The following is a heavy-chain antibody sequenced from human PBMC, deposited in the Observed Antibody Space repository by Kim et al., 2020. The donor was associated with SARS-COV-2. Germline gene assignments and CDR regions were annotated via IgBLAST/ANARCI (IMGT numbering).Heavy chain of an antibody. J-gene: IGHJ6*02. CDR1: GFTFSTYW. Sequence: GGSLRLSCAASGFTFSTYWMTWVRQAPGKGLEWVSRINSDGSSIRYADSVKGRFTVSRDNAKNTLYVQMNSLRADDTGVYYCARDENLLLWFGERYYGMDVWGQGTTVTVSS. D-gene: IGHD3-10*01. CDR3: ARDENLLLWFGERYYGMDV. CDR2: INSDGSSI. V-gene: IGHV3-74*01.